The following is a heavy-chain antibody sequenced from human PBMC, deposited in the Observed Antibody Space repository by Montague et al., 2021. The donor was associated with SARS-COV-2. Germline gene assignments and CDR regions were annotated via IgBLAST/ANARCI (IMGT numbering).Heavy chain of an antibody. V-gene: IGHV3-48*03. CDR3: ARDLGFGESLVAYYYYYGTDV. J-gene: IGHJ6*02. CDR1: GFTFSSYE. CDR2: ISSSGSTI. Sequence: SLRLSCAASGFTFSSYEMNWVRQAPGKGLEWVSYISSSGSTIYYADSVKGRFTISRDNAKNSLYLQMNSLRAEDTAVYYCARDLGFGESLVAYYYYYGTDVWGQGTTVTVSS. D-gene: IGHD3-10*01.